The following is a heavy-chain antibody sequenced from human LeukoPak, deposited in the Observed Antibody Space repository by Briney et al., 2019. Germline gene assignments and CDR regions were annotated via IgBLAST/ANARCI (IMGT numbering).Heavy chain of an antibody. J-gene: IGHJ3*01. CDR1: GFTFSRYG. CDR3: ARDWRYCSGGTCYGAFDL. V-gene: IGHV3-33*01. D-gene: IGHD2-15*01. Sequence: PGRSLRLSCAPSGFTFSRYGMHWVRQAPGKGLEWVAVIWYDGSNKVYTDSVKGRFTISRDNSKNTLDLQMNSLRCEDTAVYYCARDWRYCSGGTCYGAFDLWGQGTMVTVSS. CDR2: IWYDGSNK.